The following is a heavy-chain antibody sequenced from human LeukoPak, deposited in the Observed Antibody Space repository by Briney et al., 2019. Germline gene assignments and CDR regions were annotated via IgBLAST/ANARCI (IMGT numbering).Heavy chain of an antibody. V-gene: IGHV4-39*01. J-gene: IGHJ4*02. Sequence: SETLSLTCTVSGDSIISRTFFWGWIRQSPGKGLEWFGSIYYNGRTYHNSGNTYYNPSLKSRLTIAVKTSKSQIALRLSSVTAADTAIYYCARHSVVVSAHFDYWGQGTPVTVSS. D-gene: IGHD2-21*02. CDR1: GDSIISRTFF. CDR3: ARHSVVVSAHFDY. CDR2: IYYNGRTYHNSGNT.